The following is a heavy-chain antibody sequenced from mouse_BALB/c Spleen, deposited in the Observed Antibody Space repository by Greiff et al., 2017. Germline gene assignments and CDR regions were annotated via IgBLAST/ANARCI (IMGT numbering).Heavy chain of an antibody. CDR2: ISSGGSYT. CDR1: GFTFSSYG. Sequence: EVQRVESGGDLVKPGGSLKLSCAASGFTFSSYGMSWVRQTPDKRLEWVATISSGGSYTYYPDSVKGRFTISRDNAKNTLYLQMSSLKSEDTAMYYCARHWGYRYDGDFAYWGQGTLVTVSA. CDR3: ARHWGYRYDGDFAY. D-gene: IGHD2-14*01. V-gene: IGHV5-6*01. J-gene: IGHJ3*01.